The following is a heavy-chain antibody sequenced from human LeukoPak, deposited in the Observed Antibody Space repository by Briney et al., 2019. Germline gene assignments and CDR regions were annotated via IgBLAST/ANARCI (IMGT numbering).Heavy chain of an antibody. Sequence: ASVKVSCKASGYTFTSHYMHWVRQAPGQGLEWMGIINPSGDSASYAQKFQGRVTMTRNTSISTAYMELSSLRSEDTAVYYCARGLRHYYDSSGYYPDAFDIWGQGTMVTVSS. J-gene: IGHJ3*02. D-gene: IGHD3-22*01. CDR3: ARGLRHYYDSSGYYPDAFDI. V-gene: IGHV1-46*01. CDR2: INPSGDSA. CDR1: GYTFTSHY.